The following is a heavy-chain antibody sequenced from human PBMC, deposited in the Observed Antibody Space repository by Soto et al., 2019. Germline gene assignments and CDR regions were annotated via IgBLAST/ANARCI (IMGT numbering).Heavy chain of an antibody. CDR3: ARERRNFVLWFDP. D-gene: IGHD1-7*01. Sequence: ASVKVSCKASGYHFTTYAMHWVRQAPGQRVEWMGWINSVTGNTKYSQNFQGRVTITRDTSASAAYMELSSLTSEDTAVYYCARERRNFVLWFDPWGRGTRVTVSS. J-gene: IGHJ5*02. CDR1: GYHFTTYA. CDR2: INSVTGNT. V-gene: IGHV1-3*04.